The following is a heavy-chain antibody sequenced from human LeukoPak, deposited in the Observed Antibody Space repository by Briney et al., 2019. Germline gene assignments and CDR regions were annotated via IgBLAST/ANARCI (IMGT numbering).Heavy chain of an antibody. V-gene: IGHV3-21*01. J-gene: IGHJ4*02. CDR3: ARDLGGYYDSSGYWNY. CDR2: ISSSSSYI. CDR1: GFTCSSYS. Sequence: PGGSLRLSCAASGFTCSSYSMNWVRQAPGKGLEWVSSISSSSSYIYYADSVKGRFTISRDNAKNSLYLQMNSLRAEDTAVYYCARDLGGYYDSSGYWNYWGQGTLVTVSS. D-gene: IGHD3-22*01.